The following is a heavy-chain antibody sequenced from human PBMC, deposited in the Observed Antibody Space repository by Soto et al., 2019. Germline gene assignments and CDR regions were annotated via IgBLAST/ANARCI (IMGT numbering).Heavy chain of an antibody. J-gene: IGHJ5*02. Sequence: GGSLRLSCAASGFTFSGSAMHWVRQAAGKGLEWVGRIRSKANGYATAYAASVKGRFTISRDDSKNTAYLQMNSLKTEDTAVYYCTRSYSSSSKGWFDPWGQGTLVTVSS. V-gene: IGHV3-73*01. D-gene: IGHD6-6*01. CDR2: IRSKANGYAT. CDR1: GFTFSGSA. CDR3: TRSYSSSSKGWFDP.